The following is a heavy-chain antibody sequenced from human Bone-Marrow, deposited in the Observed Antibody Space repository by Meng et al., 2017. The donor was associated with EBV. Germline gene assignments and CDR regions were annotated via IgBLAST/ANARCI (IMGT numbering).Heavy chain of an antibody. CDR2: IYHSGST. J-gene: IGHJ4*02. Sequence: GQLQESGSGLVKLSVILCLTCAVAGGSISSSRWWSWVRQPTGKGLEWIGEIYHSGSTNYNPSLKSRVTISVDKSKNQFSLKLSSVTAADTAVYYCASLAAAGPPFDYWGQGTLVTVSS. CDR3: ASLAAAGPPFDY. CDR1: GGSISSSRW. V-gene: IGHV4-4*02. D-gene: IGHD6-13*01.